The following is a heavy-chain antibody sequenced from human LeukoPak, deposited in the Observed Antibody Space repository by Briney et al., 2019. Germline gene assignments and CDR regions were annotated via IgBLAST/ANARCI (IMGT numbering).Heavy chain of an antibody. CDR2: YIPMLGTA. D-gene: IGHD1-26*01. J-gene: IGHJ4*02. Sequence: SVKGSCKASGGTFSRYAISWVRQAPVQGLEWMGGYIPMLGTANYAQNFQNRVTITADESTRTLSMEVSSLRPEDTAVYFCAGASSKWELSFWGQGTLVTVSS. V-gene: IGHV1-69*13. CDR1: GGTFSRYA. CDR3: AGASSKWELSF.